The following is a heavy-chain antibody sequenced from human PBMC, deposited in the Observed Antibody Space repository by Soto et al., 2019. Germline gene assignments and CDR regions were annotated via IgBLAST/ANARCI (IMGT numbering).Heavy chain of an antibody. CDR1: GGSISSGDYY. CDR2: IYYSGTT. J-gene: IGHJ4*02. V-gene: IGHV4-31*03. D-gene: IGHD3-10*01. CDR3: ARYRYYGSGKPVDY. Sequence: QVQLQESGPGLVKPSQTLSLTCTVSGGSISSGDYYWSWIRQHPGKGLEWIGYIYYSGTTAYNPSLKSRVTMSVDTSKNQFTLKLNSVTAADTAVYYCARYRYYGSGKPVDYWGQGTLVTVSS.